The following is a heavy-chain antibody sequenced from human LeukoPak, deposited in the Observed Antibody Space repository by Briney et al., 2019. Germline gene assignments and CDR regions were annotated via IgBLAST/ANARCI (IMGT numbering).Heavy chain of an antibody. J-gene: IGHJ4*02. CDR1: GGSISSYY. CDR2: IYYSGST. D-gene: IGHD5-12*01. CDR3: ARGRYSGPFDY. Sequence: SETLSLTCTVSGGSISSYYWSWIRQPPGKGLEWIGYIYYSGSTNYNPSLKSRVTISVDTSKNQFSLKLSPVTAADTAVYYCARGRYSGPFDYWGQGTLVTVSS. V-gene: IGHV4-59*01.